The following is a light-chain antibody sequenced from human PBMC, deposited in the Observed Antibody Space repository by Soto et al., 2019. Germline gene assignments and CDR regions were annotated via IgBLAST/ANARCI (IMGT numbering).Light chain of an antibody. V-gene: IGKV3-15*01. CDR1: QSVSNN. CDR3: QQYNNWPLT. J-gene: IGKJ4*01. Sequence: EIVMTQSPATLSVSPGERATIPCRASQSVSNNLAWYQQKPGQAPRLLIYGASTRATGIPARFSGSGYGTELTLTISSLQSEDFAVYYCQQYNNWPLTFGGGTKVEIK. CDR2: GAS.